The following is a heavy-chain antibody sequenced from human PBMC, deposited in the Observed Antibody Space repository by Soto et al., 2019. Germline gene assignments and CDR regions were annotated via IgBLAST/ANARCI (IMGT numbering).Heavy chain of an antibody. J-gene: IGHJ4*02. CDR2: ISGRGTTI. D-gene: IGHD3-3*01. V-gene: IGHV3-48*03. CDR3: ARGVVQFDY. CDR1: GFSLSSYE. Sequence: EVQLVESGGGLVQPGGSLRLSCAASGFSLSSYEMNWVRQAPGKGLEWVSYISGRGTTIYYADSVKGRFTISRDNAKNSLYLQMNSLRAGDTAVYYCARGVVQFDYWGQGTLVIVSS.